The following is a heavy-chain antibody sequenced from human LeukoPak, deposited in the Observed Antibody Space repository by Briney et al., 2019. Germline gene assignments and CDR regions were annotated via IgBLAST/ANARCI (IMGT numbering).Heavy chain of an antibody. V-gene: IGHV1-3*01. D-gene: IGHD3-10*01. J-gene: IGHJ4*02. Sequence: ASVKVSCKASGYTFTTYAMHWVRQAPGQSLEWMGWINAGNGSTKYSQKFQGRVTISRDTSASTAYMELSSLRSEDTAVCYCARSRGSGRYYNPTFDYWSQGTLVTVSS. CDR3: ARSRGSGRYYNPTFDY. CDR2: INAGNGST. CDR1: GYTFTTYA.